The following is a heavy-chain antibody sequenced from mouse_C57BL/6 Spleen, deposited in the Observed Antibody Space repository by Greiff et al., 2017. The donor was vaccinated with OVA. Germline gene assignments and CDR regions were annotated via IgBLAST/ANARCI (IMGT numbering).Heavy chain of an antibody. Sequence: QVQLQQPGAELVKPGASVKMSCKASGYTFTSYWITWVKQRPGQGLEWIGDIYPGSGSTNYNEKFKSKATLTVDTSSSTAYMQLSSLTSEDSAVYYCARSKLRHSYFDVWGTGTTVTVSS. D-gene: IGHD1-1*01. CDR3: ARSKLRHSYFDV. CDR2: IYPGSGST. V-gene: IGHV1-55*01. CDR1: GYTFTSYW. J-gene: IGHJ1*03.